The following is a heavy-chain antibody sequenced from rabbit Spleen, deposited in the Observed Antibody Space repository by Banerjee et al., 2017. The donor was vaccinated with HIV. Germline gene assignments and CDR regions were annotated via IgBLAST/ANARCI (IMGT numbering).Heavy chain of an antibody. CDR3: ARDLVAVIGWNFNL. CDR1: GFSFISSYD. D-gene: IGHD1-1*01. V-gene: IGHV1S45*01. Sequence: QEQLVESGGGLVKPGASLTLTCTASGFSFISSYDMSWVRQAPGKGLEWIACINAITGKAVYATWAKGRCTFSRSSSTTVTLQMTSLTAADTATYSCARDLVAVIGWNFNLWGPGTLVTVS. CDR2: INAITGKA. J-gene: IGHJ4*01.